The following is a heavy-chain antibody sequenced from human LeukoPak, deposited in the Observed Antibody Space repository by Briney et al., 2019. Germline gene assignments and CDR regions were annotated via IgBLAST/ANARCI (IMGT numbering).Heavy chain of an antibody. CDR2: INGPSDYI. CDR1: GFTFSHYA. Sequence: GGSLRPSCAASGFTFSHYAMEWVRQAPGKGLEWVSSINGPSDYIYYADSVKGRFTISRDNAKNSVYLQMNNLRDEDTAVYYCAKCSSSTCVAGYYYMDVWGKGTTVTVSS. V-gene: IGHV3-21*01. CDR3: AKCSSSTCVAGYYYMDV. D-gene: IGHD6-13*01. J-gene: IGHJ6*03.